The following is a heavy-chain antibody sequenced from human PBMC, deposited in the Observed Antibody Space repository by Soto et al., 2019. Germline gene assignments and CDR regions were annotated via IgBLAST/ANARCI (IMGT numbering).Heavy chain of an antibody. V-gene: IGHV4-34*01. D-gene: IGHD2-8*02. Sequence: SETLSLTCVVSGGSLSDYFWSWIRQPPGMALEWIGEINHLGSINYNPSLKSRVTMSVDTSKNQFSLTLNSVTAADTATYYCARGGISHWAYFYYMDVWDRGTTVTFSS. J-gene: IGHJ6*03. CDR2: INHLGSI. CDR1: GGSLSDYF. CDR3: ARGGISHWAYFYYMDV.